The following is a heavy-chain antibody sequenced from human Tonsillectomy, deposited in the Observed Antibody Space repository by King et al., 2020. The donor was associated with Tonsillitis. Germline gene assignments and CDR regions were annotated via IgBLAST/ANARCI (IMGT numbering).Heavy chain of an antibody. CDR1: GDSISSFY. CDR3: VRGWDRDYHFDY. V-gene: IGHV4-59*01. J-gene: IGHJ4*02. Sequence: VQLQESGPGLVKPSETLSLTCTVSGDSISSFYWSWIRQPPGKGLEWIGYISYNGSTSYNPSLKSRVTISVDTSKNQLSLKLTSVTAADTAVFYCVRGWDRDYHFDYWGQGTLVTVSS. D-gene: IGHD4-17*01. CDR2: ISYNGST.